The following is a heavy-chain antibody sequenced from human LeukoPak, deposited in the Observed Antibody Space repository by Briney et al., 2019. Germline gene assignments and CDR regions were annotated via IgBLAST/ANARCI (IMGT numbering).Heavy chain of an antibody. CDR2: ISAYNGNT. CDR3: ARVTGGEYYDFWSGYYTGIHYFDY. D-gene: IGHD3-3*01. CDR1: GYTFTSYG. V-gene: IGHV1-18*01. Sequence: ASVKVSCKASGYTFTSYGISWVRQAPGQGLEWMGWISAYNGNTNYAQKLQGRVTMTTDTSTSTAYMELRSLRSDDTAVYCCARVTGGEYYDFWSGYYTGIHYFDYWGQGTLVTVSS. J-gene: IGHJ4*02.